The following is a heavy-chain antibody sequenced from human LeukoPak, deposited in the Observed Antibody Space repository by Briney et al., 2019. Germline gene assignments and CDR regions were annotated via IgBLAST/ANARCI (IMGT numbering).Heavy chain of an antibody. CDR2: ISSSSSYI. V-gene: IGHV3-21*01. J-gene: IGHJ4*02. CDR3: ARGIRYFDWYFDY. CDR1: GFTFSRYS. D-gene: IGHD3-9*01. Sequence: GGALRLSCAASGFTFSRYSMNWVRQAPGKGLEWVSSISSSSSYIYYADSVKGGFTISRDNAKNSLYLQMNSLRAEDTAVYYCARGIRYFDWYFDYWGQGTLVTVSS.